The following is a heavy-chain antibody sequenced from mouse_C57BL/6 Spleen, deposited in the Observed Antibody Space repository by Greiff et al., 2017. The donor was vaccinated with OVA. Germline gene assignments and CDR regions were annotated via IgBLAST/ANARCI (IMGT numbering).Heavy chain of an antibody. J-gene: IGHJ2*01. CDR2: INPGSGGT. V-gene: IGHV1-54*01. CDR3: ARGDYSNYYFDD. CDR1: GYAFTNYL. D-gene: IGHD2-5*01. Sequence: QVQLQQSGAELVRPGTSVKVSCKASGYAFTNYLIEWVKQRPGQGLEWIGVINPGSGGTNYNEKFKGKATLTADKSSSTAYMQLSSLTSEDSAVYFCARGDYSNYYFDDWGQGTTLTVSS.